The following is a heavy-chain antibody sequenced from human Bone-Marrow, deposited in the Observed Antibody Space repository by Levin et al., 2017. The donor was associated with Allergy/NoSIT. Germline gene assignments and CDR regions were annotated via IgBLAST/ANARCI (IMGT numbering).Heavy chain of an antibody. CDR1: GGSIGSASYY. Sequence: SQTLSLTCTVSGGSIGSASYYWGWIRQHPGKGLEWIGYILYTGRSFYSPSLESRADISFDTSKNQFSLRLTAVTAADTAVYYCARAIYYLIDYWGQGIPVTVSS. CDR3: ARAIYYLIDY. J-gene: IGHJ4*02. CDR2: ILYTGRS. V-gene: IGHV4-31*03. D-gene: IGHD3-10*01.